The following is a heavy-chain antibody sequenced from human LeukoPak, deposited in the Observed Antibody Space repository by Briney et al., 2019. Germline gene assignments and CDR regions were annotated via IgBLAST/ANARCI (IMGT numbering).Heavy chain of an antibody. J-gene: IGHJ4*02. CDR2: ISYDGSNK. CDR1: GFTFSSYG. V-gene: IGHV3-30*03. D-gene: IGHD6-13*01. CDR3: AREIAGSRAAAGTHRGREDY. Sequence: PGGFLRLSCAASGFTFSSYGMRWVRQAPGKGLEWVAVISYDGSNKYYADSVKGRFTISRDNAKNSLYLQMNSLRAEDTAVYYCAREIAGSRAAAGTHRGREDYWGQGTLVTVSS.